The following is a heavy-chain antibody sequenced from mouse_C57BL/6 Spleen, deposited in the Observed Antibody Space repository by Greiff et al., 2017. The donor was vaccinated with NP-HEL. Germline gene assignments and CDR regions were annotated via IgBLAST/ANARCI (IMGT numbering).Heavy chain of an antibody. Sequence: EVQLQQSGPVLVKPGASVKMSCKASGYTFTDYYMNWVKQSHGKSLEWIGVINPYNGGTSYNQKFKGKATLTVDKSSSTAYMELNSLTSEDSAVYYCARHYGSSHWYFDVWGTGTTVTVSS. CDR1: GYTFTDYY. V-gene: IGHV1-19*01. CDR3: ARHYGSSHWYFDV. J-gene: IGHJ1*03. D-gene: IGHD1-1*01. CDR2: INPYNGGT.